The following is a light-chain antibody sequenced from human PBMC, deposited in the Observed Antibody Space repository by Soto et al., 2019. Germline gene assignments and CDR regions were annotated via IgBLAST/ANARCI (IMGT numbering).Light chain of an antibody. CDR1: QSVSRN. CDR3: QQYNHWPLYT. V-gene: IGKV3-15*01. Sequence: EVVMTQSPATLSVSPGERATLSCRASQSVSRNLAWYQQRPGRAPRLLIYDASTRSTNIPTRLSGSGYGTEFTLPISRLQSEDFAVYYCQQYNHWPLYTFGQGTKLEIK. CDR2: DAS. J-gene: IGKJ2*01.